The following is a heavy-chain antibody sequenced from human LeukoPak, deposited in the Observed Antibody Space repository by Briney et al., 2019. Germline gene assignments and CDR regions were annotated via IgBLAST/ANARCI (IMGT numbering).Heavy chain of an antibody. CDR1: GYTFSSYY. V-gene: IGHV1-18*04. D-gene: IGHD2-21*02. J-gene: IGHJ4*02. Sequence: ASVKVSCKASGYTFSSYYVNWVRQPPGQGLEWMGWISIYNGDTTYARALQGRVTMTTETSTSTVYREVRGLTYDDTAVYFCASISWGDSWTFDYWGQGSLVTVSS. CDR3: ASISWGDSWTFDY. CDR2: ISIYNGDT.